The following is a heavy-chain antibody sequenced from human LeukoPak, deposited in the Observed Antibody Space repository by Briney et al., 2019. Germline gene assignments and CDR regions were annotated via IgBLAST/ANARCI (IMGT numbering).Heavy chain of an antibody. D-gene: IGHD3-9*01. CDR3: AKDGGEYYDILTGYYPRLYYMDV. CDR2: ISGSGGST. Sequence: GGSLRLSCAASGFTFSIYAMTWVRQAPGKGLEWVSAISGSGGSTYYADSVKGRFTISRDNSKNTLYLQMNSLRAEDTAVYYCAKDGGEYYDILTGYYPRLYYMDVWGKGTTVTISS. CDR1: GFTFSIYA. J-gene: IGHJ6*03. V-gene: IGHV3-23*01.